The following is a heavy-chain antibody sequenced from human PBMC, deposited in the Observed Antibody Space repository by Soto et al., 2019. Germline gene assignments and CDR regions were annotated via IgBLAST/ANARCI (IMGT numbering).Heavy chain of an antibody. CDR3: AKDRGRYSSGWYALDY. CDR2: ISYDGSNK. D-gene: IGHD6-19*01. J-gene: IGHJ4*02. CDR1: GFTFSSYG. V-gene: IGHV3-30*18. Sequence: PGGSLRLSCAASGFTFSSYGMHWVRQAPGKGLEWVAVISYDGSNKYYADSVKGRFTISRDNSKNTLYLQMNSLRAEDTAVYYCAKDRGRYSSGWYALDYWGQGTLVTVPQ.